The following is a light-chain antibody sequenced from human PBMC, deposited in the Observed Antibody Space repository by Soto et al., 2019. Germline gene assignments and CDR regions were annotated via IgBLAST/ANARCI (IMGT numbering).Light chain of an antibody. CDR2: ASS. Sequence: DIQMTQSPSSLSASVGDTVTITCRASQGIIDYLAWYQQRPGKVPKLLIYASSTLQTGVPSRFSGSGAGTDFPLTISSLHPEDVGTYYCQKYDTAPQTFGQGTRVEIK. CDR3: QKYDTAPQT. V-gene: IGKV1-27*01. J-gene: IGKJ1*01. CDR1: QGIIDY.